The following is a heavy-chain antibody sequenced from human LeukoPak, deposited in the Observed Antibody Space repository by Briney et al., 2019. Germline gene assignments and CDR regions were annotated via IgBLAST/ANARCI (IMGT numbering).Heavy chain of an antibody. J-gene: IGHJ6*04. V-gene: IGHV3-30*18. Sequence: GGSLRLSCAASGFTFSSYGMHWVRQAPGKGLEWVAVISHDGCNKSYEDYVKGRFTISRDNSKNTLYLQMNSLRAEDTVVYYCAELGITMIGGVWGKGTTVTISS. D-gene: IGHD3-10*02. CDR1: GFTFSSYG. CDR2: ISHDGCNK. CDR3: AELGITMIGGV.